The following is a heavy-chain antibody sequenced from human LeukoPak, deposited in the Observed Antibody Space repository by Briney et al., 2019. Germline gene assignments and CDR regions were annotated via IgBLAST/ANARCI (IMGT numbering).Heavy chain of an antibody. J-gene: IGHJ4*02. CDR2: IYHSGST. V-gene: IGHV4-30-2*01. CDR1: GGSISSGGYY. CDR3: ARDRGVVDSSVFDY. Sequence: PSETLSLTCTVSGGSISSGGYYWSWIRQPPGKGLEWIGYIYHSGSTYYNPSLKSRVTISVDRSKNQFSLKLSSVTAADTAVYYCARDRGVVDSSVFDYWGQGTLVTVSS. D-gene: IGHD3-10*01.